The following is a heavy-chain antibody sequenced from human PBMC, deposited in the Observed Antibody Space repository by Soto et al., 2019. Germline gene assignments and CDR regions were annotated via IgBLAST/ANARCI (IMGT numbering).Heavy chain of an antibody. CDR1: GFTFSSYA. V-gene: IGHV3-23*01. D-gene: IGHD3-22*01. Sequence: PXGSLRLSFAASGFTFSSYAMSWARQAAGKGLEWVSAISGSGGSTYYADSVKGRFTISRDNSKNTLYLQMNSLRAEDTAVYYCARYYDSSGYYYFDYWGQGTLVTVSS. CDR2: ISGSGGST. CDR3: ARYYDSSGYYYFDY. J-gene: IGHJ4*02.